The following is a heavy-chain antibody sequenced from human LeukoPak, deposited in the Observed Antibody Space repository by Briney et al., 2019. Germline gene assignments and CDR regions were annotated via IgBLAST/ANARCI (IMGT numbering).Heavy chain of an antibody. CDR2: IYSSDNT. Sequence: GGSLRLSCAASGFTVSGNYMSWVRQAPGKGLGWVSVIYSSDNTYYIDSVKGRFTISRDNSKNTLYLQMNSLRAEDTAVYYCAGRRVLDASFDYWGQGTLVTVSS. CDR1: GFTVSGNY. V-gene: IGHV3-66*02. CDR3: AGRRVLDASFDY. J-gene: IGHJ4*02. D-gene: IGHD3-16*01.